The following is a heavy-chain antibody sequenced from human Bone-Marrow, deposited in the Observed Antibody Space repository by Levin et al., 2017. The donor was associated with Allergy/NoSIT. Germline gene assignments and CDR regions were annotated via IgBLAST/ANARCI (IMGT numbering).Heavy chain of an antibody. CDR2: ISRSSDTI. D-gene: IGHD1-26*01. Sequence: ETLSLTCAASGFTFSNYDMNWVRQAPGKGLEWVSFISRSSDTIYYADSVKGRFTISRDNAKNSLDLQMNSLRADDTALYYCVRDRAGGSFDYWGQGTLVTVSS. J-gene: IGHJ4*02. V-gene: IGHV3-48*01. CDR1: GFTFSNYD. CDR3: VRDRAGGSFDY.